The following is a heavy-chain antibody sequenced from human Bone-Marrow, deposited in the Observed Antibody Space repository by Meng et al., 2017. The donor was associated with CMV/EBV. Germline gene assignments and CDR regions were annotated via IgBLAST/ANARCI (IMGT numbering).Heavy chain of an antibody. CDR2: IIPILGTA. CDR3: ARKGVVPAANSYYGMDV. D-gene: IGHD2-2*01. J-gene: IGHJ6*02. V-gene: IGHV1-69*16. CDR1: GYTFTSYY. Sequence: SVKVSCKASGYTFTSYYMHWVRQAPGQGLEWMGGIIPILGTANYAQKFQGRVTITTDESTSTAYMELSSLRSEDTAVYYCARKGVVPAANSYYGMDVWGQGTTVTVSS.